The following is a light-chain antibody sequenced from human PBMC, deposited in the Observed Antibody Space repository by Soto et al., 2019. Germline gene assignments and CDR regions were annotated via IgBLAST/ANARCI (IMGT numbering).Light chain of an antibody. Sequence: QSVLTQPPSVSGAPGQRVTISCTGNSSNIGAGYDVHWYQQLPGVAPKLLIYRNNNRPSGVPDRFSGSKSGNLASLAITGLQAEDEADYYCQSYDSSLSGYVVFGGRTKLTVL. J-gene: IGLJ2*01. V-gene: IGLV1-40*01. CDR3: QSYDSSLSGYVV. CDR2: RNN. CDR1: SSNIGAGYD.